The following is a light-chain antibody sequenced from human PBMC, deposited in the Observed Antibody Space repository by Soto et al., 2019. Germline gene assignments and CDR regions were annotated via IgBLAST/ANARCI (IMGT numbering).Light chain of an antibody. Sequence: IQMTLSPCTRATSSGSRVTITCRATQSSSSSLALRQQKNVTAPQLLIYDAYSLERGVQSRFSGSGSVTEISLAIRSLQPDNFATYYCQRCHRYSPWTFGQGTRWIS. J-gene: IGKJ1*01. CDR1: QSSSSS. CDR3: QRCHRYSPWT. CDR2: DAY. V-gene: IGKV1-5*01.